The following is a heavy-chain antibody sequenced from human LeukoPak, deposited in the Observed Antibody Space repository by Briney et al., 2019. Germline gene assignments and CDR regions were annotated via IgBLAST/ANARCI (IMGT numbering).Heavy chain of an antibody. CDR1: GDSVSNSDYY. CDR3: ARIYYGSGSYYPQANSDY. CDR2: IYHSGST. D-gene: IGHD3-10*01. Sequence: PSETLSLTCTVSGDSVSNSDYYWGWIRQPPGKGLEWIGEIYHSGSTNYNPSLKSRVTISVDKSKNQFSLKLSSVTAADTAVYYRARIYYGSGSYYPQANSDYWGQGTLVTVSS. J-gene: IGHJ4*02. V-gene: IGHV4-39*07.